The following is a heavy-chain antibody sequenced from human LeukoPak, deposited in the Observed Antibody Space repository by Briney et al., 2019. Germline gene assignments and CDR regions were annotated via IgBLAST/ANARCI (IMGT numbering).Heavy chain of an antibody. Sequence: ASVKVSCKASGYTFTGYYIHCVRQAPGQGLEWMGWINPNSGGTNYAQKFQGRVTMTRDTSISTAYMELSRLRSDDTAVYYCARGYGGNPYFFDYWGQGTLVTVFS. V-gene: IGHV1-2*02. CDR3: ARGYGGNPYFFDY. J-gene: IGHJ4*02. CDR1: GYTFTGYY. CDR2: INPNSGGT. D-gene: IGHD4-23*01.